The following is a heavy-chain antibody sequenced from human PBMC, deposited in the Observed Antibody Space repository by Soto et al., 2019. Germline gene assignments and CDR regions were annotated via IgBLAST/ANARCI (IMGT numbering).Heavy chain of an antibody. J-gene: IGHJ4*02. CDR1: GLTFASSY. D-gene: IGHD6-19*01. CDR3: VKVLDSSGWYYYDN. CDR2: ISSDGKRI. Sequence: GWALRPSCSASGLTFASSYMHWIHQAPGKGLEYGSAISSDGKRIYYADYVKGRFTISRDNSMNALFLQMISLRPADTAIYYCVKVLDSSGWYYYDNWGQGVLVTVSS. V-gene: IGHV3-64D*06.